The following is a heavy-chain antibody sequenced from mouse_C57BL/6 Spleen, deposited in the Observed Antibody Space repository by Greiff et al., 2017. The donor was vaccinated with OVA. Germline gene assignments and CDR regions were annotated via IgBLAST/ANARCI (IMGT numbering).Heavy chain of an antibody. CDR3: ALTTVVATSMDY. D-gene: IGHD1-1*01. CDR1: GYTFTDYN. Sequence: EVQLQQSGPELVKPGASVKIPCKASGYTFTDYNMDWVKQSHGKSLEWIGDINPNNGGTIYNQKFKGKATLTVDKSSSTAYMELRSLTSEDTAVYYCALTTVVATSMDYWGQGTSVTVSS. V-gene: IGHV1-18*01. CDR2: INPNNGGT. J-gene: IGHJ4*01.